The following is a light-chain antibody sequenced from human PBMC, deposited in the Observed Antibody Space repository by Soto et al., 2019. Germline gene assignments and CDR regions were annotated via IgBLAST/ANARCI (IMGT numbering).Light chain of an antibody. CDR2: EVG. V-gene: IGLV2-14*01. CDR1: SSDVGAFNY. CDR3: CSYASGSIYV. Sequence: QSVRTQPASLSGSPGQSITISCTGTSSDVGAFNYVSWYLQYPGKAPKLMIYEVGNRPSGVSNRFSGSKSGNTASLTISGLQAEDEADYYCCSYASGSIYVFGTGTKVNVL. J-gene: IGLJ1*01.